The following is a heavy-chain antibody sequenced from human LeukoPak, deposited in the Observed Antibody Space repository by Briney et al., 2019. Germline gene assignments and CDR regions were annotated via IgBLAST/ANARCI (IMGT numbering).Heavy chain of an antibody. J-gene: IGHJ4*02. CDR1: GFTFSSDW. Sequence: GGSLRLSCAASGFTFSSDWMHWVRQAPGKGLVGVSRINSDGSSAAYADSVKGRFSISRDNAKKSLYLQMNSLRAEDTAVYYCARGSWSAAGTSIDYWGQGTLVTVSS. CDR2: INSDGSSA. CDR3: ARGSWSAAGTSIDY. V-gene: IGHV3-74*01. D-gene: IGHD6-13*01.